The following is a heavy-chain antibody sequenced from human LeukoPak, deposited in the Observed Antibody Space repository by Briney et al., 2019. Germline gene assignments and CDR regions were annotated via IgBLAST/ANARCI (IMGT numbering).Heavy chain of an antibody. Sequence: GASVKVSCKASGYAFISYGISWVGQAPGQGLEWVGWISAYNGNTDYAQQFQGRVTMTTDTSTSTAYMELRSLRSDDTAVYYCARGHRTAAYDSTGSDYWGQGTLVTVSS. J-gene: IGHJ4*02. CDR2: ISAYNGNT. CDR3: ARGHRTAAYDSTGSDY. V-gene: IGHV1-18*01. CDR1: GYAFISYG. D-gene: IGHD3-22*01.